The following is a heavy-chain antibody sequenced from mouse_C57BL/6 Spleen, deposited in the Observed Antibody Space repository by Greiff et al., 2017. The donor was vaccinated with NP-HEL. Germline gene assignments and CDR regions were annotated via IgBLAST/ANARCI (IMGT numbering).Heavy chain of an antibody. CDR2: IWSGGST. V-gene: IGHV2-2*01. J-gene: IGHJ1*03. CDR3: ARTLYYDYDEDWYFDV. Sequence: VQLQQSGPGLVQPSQSLSITCTVSGFSLTSYGVHWVRQSPGKGLEWLGVIWSGGSTDYNAAFISRLSISKDNSKSQVFFKMNSLQADDTAIYYCARTLYYDYDEDWYFDVWGTGTTVTVSS. D-gene: IGHD2-4*01. CDR1: GFSLTSYG.